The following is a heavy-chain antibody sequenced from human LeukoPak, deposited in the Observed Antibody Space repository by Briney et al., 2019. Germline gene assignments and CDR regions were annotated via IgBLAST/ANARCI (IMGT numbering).Heavy chain of an antibody. D-gene: IGHD3-22*01. J-gene: IGHJ4*02. CDR1: GFTFSSYS. CDR3: ARLSSGLLDY. CDR2: ISSSSSYI. Sequence: GGSLRLSRAASGFTFSSYSMNWVRQAPGKGLEWVSSISSSSSYIYYADSVKGRFTISRDNAKNSLYLQMNSLRAEDTAVYYCARLSSGLLDYWGQGTLVTVSS. V-gene: IGHV3-21*01.